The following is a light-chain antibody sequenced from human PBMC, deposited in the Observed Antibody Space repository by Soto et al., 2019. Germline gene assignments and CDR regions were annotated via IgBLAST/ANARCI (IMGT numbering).Light chain of an antibody. CDR3: VSFTTSKYYV. V-gene: IGLV2-14*01. J-gene: IGLJ1*01. CDR1: SSDVGAYIF. CDR2: DIT. Sequence: QAVLTHPASASWSPGHSITISGTGTSSDVGAYIFVSWYQQYPGKAPKLMIYDITNRPSGVSNRFSGSKAGNTASLTISGLQAEEEADYYCVSFTTSKYYVFGTGTKVTVL.